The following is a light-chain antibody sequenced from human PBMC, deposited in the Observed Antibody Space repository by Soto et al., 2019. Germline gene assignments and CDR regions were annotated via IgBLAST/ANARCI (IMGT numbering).Light chain of an antibody. Sequence: EIVLTQSPGTLSLCPGERATLSCRASQSVSNNYLAWYQQKPGQAPRLLIYGASNRATGIPGRFSGSGSGTEFTLTISSLQPDDFATYYCQQYNSYSRTFGQGTKVDIK. V-gene: IGKV3-20*01. J-gene: IGKJ1*01. CDR3: QQYNSYSRT. CDR2: GAS. CDR1: QSVSNNY.